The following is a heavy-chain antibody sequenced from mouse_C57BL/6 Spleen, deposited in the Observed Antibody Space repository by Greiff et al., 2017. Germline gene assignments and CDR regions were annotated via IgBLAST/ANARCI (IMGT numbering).Heavy chain of an antibody. CDR2: ISSGGSYT. CDR3: ARQRGYGTTVGGYFDY. D-gene: IGHD1-1*01. CDR1: GFTFSSYG. V-gene: IGHV5-6*01. Sequence: EVQVVESGGDLVKPGGSLKLSCAASGFTFSSYGMSWVRQTPDKRLEWVATISSGGSYTYYPDSVKGRFTISRDNAKNTLYLQMSSLKSEDTAMYYCARQRGYGTTVGGYFDYWGQGTTLTVSS. J-gene: IGHJ2*01.